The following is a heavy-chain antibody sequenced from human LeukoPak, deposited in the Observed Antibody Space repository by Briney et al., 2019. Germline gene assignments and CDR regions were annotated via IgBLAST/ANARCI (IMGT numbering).Heavy chain of an antibody. CDR1: GGSISSSSYY. Sequence: PSETLSLTCTVSGGSISSSSYYWGWIRQPPGKGLEWIGSIYYSGSTYYNPSLKSRVTISVDTSKNQFSLKLSSVTAADTAVYYCARPYGSYYAYYFDYWGQGTLVTVSS. CDR2: IYYSGST. D-gene: IGHD1-26*01. CDR3: ARPYGSYYAYYFDY. V-gene: IGHV4-39*07. J-gene: IGHJ4*02.